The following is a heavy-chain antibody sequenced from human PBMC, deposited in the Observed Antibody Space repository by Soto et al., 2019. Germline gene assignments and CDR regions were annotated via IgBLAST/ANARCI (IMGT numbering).Heavy chain of an antibody. Sequence: GGSLRLSCAASGFTFSSYGMHWVRQAPGKGLEWVAVIWYDGSNKYYADSVKGRFTISRDNSKNTLYPQMNSLRAEDTAVYYCARESYYYDSSGYYSDYYYGMDVWGQGTTVTVSS. CDR1: GFTFSSYG. CDR3: ARESYYYDSSGYYSDYYYGMDV. V-gene: IGHV3-33*01. D-gene: IGHD3-22*01. CDR2: IWYDGSNK. J-gene: IGHJ6*02.